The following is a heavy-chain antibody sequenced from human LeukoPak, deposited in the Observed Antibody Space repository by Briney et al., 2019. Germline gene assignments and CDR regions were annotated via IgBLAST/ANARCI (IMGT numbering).Heavy chain of an antibody. CDR3: ARDRVATIFTYHPMFDS. J-gene: IGHJ5*01. Sequence: GGSLRLSCAASRFTFSVHWMHWVRQAPGKGLEWVSRINPDESDKAYADSVKGRFTISRDNAKNTLYLHMNSLRAEDTAVYYCARDRVATIFTYHPMFDSWGPGTLVTVSS. CDR2: INPDESDK. CDR1: RFTFSVHW. D-gene: IGHD3-10*02. V-gene: IGHV3-74*01.